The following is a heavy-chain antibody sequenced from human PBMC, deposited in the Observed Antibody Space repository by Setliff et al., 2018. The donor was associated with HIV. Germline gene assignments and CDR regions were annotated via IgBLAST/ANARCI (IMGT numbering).Heavy chain of an antibody. CDR2: IIPILGTT. J-gene: IGHJ4*02. Sequence: SVKVSCKASGGTFSSYAISWVRQAPGQGLEWMGGIIPILGTTNYAQKFQGRVTITADESTSTAYMELSSLRSEDTAVYYCARGDTPMVFWVDYFDDWREGTLVTV. CDR1: GGTFSSYA. D-gene: IGHD5-18*01. V-gene: IGHV1-69*13. CDR3: ARGDTPMVFWVDYFDD.